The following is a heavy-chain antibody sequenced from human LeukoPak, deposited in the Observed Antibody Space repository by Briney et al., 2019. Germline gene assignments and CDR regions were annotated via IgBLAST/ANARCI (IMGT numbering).Heavy chain of an antibody. CDR3: ARAGDPYYDILTGYSLDY. CDR2: IWYDGSNK. Sequence: GGSLRLSCAASGFTFSSYGMHWVRQAPGKGLEWVAVIWYDGSNKYYADSVKGRFTISRDNSKNTLYLQMNSLRAEDTAVYYCARAGDPYYDILTGYSLDYWGQGPLVTVSS. D-gene: IGHD3-9*01. CDR1: GFTFSSYG. J-gene: IGHJ4*02. V-gene: IGHV3-33*01.